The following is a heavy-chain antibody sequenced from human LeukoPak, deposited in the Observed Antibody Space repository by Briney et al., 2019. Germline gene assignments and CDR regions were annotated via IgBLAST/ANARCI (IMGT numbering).Heavy chain of an antibody. CDR3: ARWETYYYGSGSYYPLDY. D-gene: IGHD3-10*01. V-gene: IGHV1-2*02. J-gene: IGHJ4*02. CDR2: INPNSGGT. Sequence: ASVKVSCKASGYTFTGYHMHWVRQAPGQGLEWMGWINPNSGGTNYAQKFQGRVTMTRDTSISTAYMELSRLRSDDTAVYYCARWETYYYGSGSYYPLDYWGQGTLVTVSS. CDR1: GYTFTGYH.